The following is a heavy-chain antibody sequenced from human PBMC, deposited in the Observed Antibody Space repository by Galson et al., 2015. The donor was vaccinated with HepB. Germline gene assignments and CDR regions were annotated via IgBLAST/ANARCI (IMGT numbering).Heavy chain of an antibody. Sequence: SVKVSCKASGYTFTSYYMHWVRQAPGQGLEWMGIINPSGGSTSYAQKLQGRVTITADKSTSTAYMELSSLRSEDTAVYYCARGEQQLAYYYYYGMDVWGQGTTVTVSS. D-gene: IGHD6-13*01. J-gene: IGHJ6*02. CDR2: INPSGGST. CDR1: GYTFTSYY. V-gene: IGHV1-46*04. CDR3: ARGEQQLAYYYYYGMDV.